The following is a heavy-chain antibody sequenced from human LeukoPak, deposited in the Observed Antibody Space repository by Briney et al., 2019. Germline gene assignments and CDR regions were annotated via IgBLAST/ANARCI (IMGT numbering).Heavy chain of an antibody. V-gene: IGHV3-13*01. CDR2: IGAAGDA. CDR1: GFNLRNYD. CDR3: ARGQVLWLGESSDGFDV. Sequence: PGGSLRLSCAVSGFNLRNYDMHWVRQPTGKGLEWVSGIGAAGDAYYPGSVKGRFTVSREIAKNSLYLQMNGLRAGDTAVYYCARGQVLWLGESSDGFDVWGQGTMVTVSS. D-gene: IGHD3-10*01. J-gene: IGHJ3*01.